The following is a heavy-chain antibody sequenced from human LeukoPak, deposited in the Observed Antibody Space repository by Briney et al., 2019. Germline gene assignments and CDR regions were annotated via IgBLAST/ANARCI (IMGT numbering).Heavy chain of an antibody. Sequence: GGSLRLSCAASRFTFSSYAMSWVRQAPGKGLEWVSAISGSGGSTYYADSVKGRFTISRDNSENTLYLQMNSLRAEDTAVYYCAKVQYSSSWALDYWGQGTLVTVSS. CDR3: AKVQYSSSWALDY. V-gene: IGHV3-23*01. D-gene: IGHD6-13*01. CDR1: RFTFSSYA. J-gene: IGHJ4*02. CDR2: ISGSGGST.